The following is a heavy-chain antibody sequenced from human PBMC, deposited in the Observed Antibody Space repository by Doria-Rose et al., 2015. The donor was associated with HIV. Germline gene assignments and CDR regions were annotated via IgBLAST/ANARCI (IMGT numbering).Heavy chain of an antibody. V-gene: IGHV2-26*01. CDR3: ARIKSSRWYHKYYFDF. J-gene: IGHJ4*02. Sequence: TLKESGPVLVKPTETLMLTCTVSGVSLSSPGMGVSWIRQPPGKALEWLANIFSDGERSYKTSLKSRLTISRGTSKSQVVLTMTDMDPVDTATYYCARIKSSRWYHKYYFDFWGQGTLVIVSA. D-gene: IGHD6-13*01. CDR2: IFSDGER. CDR1: GVSLSSPGMG.